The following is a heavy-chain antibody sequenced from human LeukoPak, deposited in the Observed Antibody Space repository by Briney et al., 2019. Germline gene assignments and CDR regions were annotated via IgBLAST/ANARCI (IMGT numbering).Heavy chain of an antibody. CDR3: ARQIGGGWSFDY. J-gene: IGHJ4*02. V-gene: IGHV3-66*04. CDR2: IYSGGTT. D-gene: IGHD6-19*01. Sequence: QSGGSLRLSCAASGFTFSSYSMNWVRQAPGKGLEWVSFIYSGGTTYYADSVKGRFTISRDNSKNTLYLQMNSLRAEDTAVYYCARQIGGGWSFDYWGQGTLVTVSS. CDR1: GFTFSSYS.